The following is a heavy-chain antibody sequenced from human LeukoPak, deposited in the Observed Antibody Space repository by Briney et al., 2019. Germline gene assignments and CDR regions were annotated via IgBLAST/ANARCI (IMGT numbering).Heavy chain of an antibody. CDR3: ARDDPLGSFDP. V-gene: IGHV4-34*01. CDR1: GGSFSGYY. CDR2: INHSGST. Sequence: SETLSLTCAVYGGSFSGYYWSWIRQPPGKGLEWIGEINHSGSTNYNPSLKSRVTISVDTSKNQFSLKLSSVTAADTAVYYCARDDPLGSFDPWGQGTLVTVSS. J-gene: IGHJ5*02. D-gene: IGHD3-16*01.